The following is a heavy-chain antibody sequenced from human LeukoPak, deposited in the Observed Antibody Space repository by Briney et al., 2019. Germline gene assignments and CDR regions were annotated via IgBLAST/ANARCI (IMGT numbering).Heavy chain of an antibody. V-gene: IGHV4-38-2*02. CDR1: GYSITSGYY. CDR3: ARNGYSSGWYGY. CDR2: IYYSGST. Sequence: SETLSLTCTVYGYSITSGYYWDWIRQPPGKGLEWIGSIYYSGSTYYNPSLKSRVTISVDTSKNQFSLKLSSVTAADTAVYYCARNGYSSGWYGYWGQGTLVTVSS. J-gene: IGHJ4*02. D-gene: IGHD6-19*01.